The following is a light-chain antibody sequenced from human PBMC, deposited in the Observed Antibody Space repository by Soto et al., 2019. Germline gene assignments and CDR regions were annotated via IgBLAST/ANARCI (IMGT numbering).Light chain of an antibody. CDR3: AAWDDTLNGRYV. CDR2: ADN. V-gene: IGLV1-44*01. J-gene: IGLJ1*01. Sequence: QSVLTQPPSASGTPGQRVTISCSGSNSNIGINTVSWYQQVPGTAPRVLIYADNQRPSGVPDRFSGSKSGTSASLAISWLQSEDEAAYDCAAWDDTLNGRYVFGTGTKLTVL. CDR1: NSNIGINT.